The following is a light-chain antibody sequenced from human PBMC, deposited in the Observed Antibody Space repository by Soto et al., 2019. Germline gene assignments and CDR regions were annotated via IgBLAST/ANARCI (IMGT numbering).Light chain of an antibody. J-gene: IGKJ5*01. Sequence: MTQSPSTLSASVGDTVTVTFRSSQSVSSYLAWYQQKPGQAPRLLIYGASTRATGIPARFSGSGSGTEFTLTISSLQSEDFAVYYCQQYNNWPPATFGQGTRLEIK. V-gene: IGKV3-15*01. CDR3: QQYNNWPPAT. CDR2: GAS. CDR1: QSVSSY.